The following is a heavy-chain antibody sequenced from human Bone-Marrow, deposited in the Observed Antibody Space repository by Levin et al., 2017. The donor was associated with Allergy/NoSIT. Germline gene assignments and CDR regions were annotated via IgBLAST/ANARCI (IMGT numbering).Heavy chain of an antibody. CDR3: AREGWELLGSGAFDI. CDR1: GFTFSSYE. J-gene: IGHJ3*02. V-gene: IGHV3-48*03. Sequence: GGSLRLSCAASGFTFSSYEMNWVRQAPGKGLEWVSYISSSGSTIYYADSVKGRFTISRDNAKNSLYLQMNSLRAEDTAVYYCAREGWELLGSGAFDIWGQGTMVTVSS. D-gene: IGHD1-26*01. CDR2: ISSSGSTI.